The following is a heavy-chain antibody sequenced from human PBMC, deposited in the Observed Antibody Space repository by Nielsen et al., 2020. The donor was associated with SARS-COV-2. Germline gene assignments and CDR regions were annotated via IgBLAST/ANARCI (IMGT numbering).Heavy chain of an antibody. V-gene: IGHV3-21*01. Sequence: GESLKISCAASGFTFSSYSMNWVRQAPGKGLEWVSSISSSSSYIYYADSVKGRFTISRDNAKNSLYLQMNSLRAEDTAVYYCARDFHSYGPSPFDYWGQGTLVTVSS. D-gene: IGHD5-18*01. J-gene: IGHJ4*02. CDR3: ARDFHSYGPSPFDY. CDR1: GFTFSSYS. CDR2: ISSSSSYI.